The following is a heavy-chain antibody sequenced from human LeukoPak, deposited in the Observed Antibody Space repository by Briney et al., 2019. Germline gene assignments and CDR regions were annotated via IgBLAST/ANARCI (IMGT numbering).Heavy chain of an antibody. CDR1: GFTFSSYW. J-gene: IGHJ5*02. V-gene: IGHV3-7*04. CDR3: ARAYISPNWFDP. CDR2: VKQDGSEK. D-gene: IGHD1-1*01. Sequence: GGSLSLSCAASGFTFSSYWMSWVRQAPGKGLEWVANVKQDGSEKFYVDSVKGRFTIFRDNAKNSLYLQMNSLRAEDTAVYYCARAYISPNWFDPWGQGTLVTVSS.